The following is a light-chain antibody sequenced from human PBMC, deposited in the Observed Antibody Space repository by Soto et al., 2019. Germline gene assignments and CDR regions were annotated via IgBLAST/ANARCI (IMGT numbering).Light chain of an antibody. Sequence: QSVLTQPPSVSGAPGQRVTISCTGSSSNIGAGYDVHWYQQLPGRAHKLLIYGNTNRPSGVPDLFSGYKSGTSASLAITGLQAEDEAYYYCLSFDRSLSVVFGGGTKLTVL. CDR3: LSFDRSLSVV. V-gene: IGLV1-40*01. CDR2: GNT. CDR1: SSNIGAGYD. J-gene: IGLJ2*01.